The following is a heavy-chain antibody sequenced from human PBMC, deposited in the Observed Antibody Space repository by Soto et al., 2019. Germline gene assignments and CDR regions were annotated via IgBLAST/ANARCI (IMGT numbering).Heavy chain of an antibody. V-gene: IGHV3-30*03. J-gene: IGHJ3*02. Sequence: SLRLSCAASGFTFSSYGMHWVRQAPGKGLEWVAVISYDGSNKYYADSVKGRFTISRDNSKNTLYLQMNSLRAEDTAVYYCASTPPIDSSSSEDDAFDIWGQGTMVTVSS. CDR2: ISYDGSNK. D-gene: IGHD6-6*01. CDR3: ASTPPIDSSSSEDDAFDI. CDR1: GFTFSSYG.